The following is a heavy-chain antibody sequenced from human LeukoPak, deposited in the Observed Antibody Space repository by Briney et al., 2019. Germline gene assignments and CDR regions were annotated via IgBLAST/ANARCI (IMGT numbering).Heavy chain of an antibody. Sequence: GGSLRLSCAASGFTFSSYAMSWVRQAPGNGLDWVSAVSGSGGSTYYADSVKGRFTISRDNSKNTLYLQMNSLRAEDTAVYYCAKERNRGYCSSTSCLSIDYWGQGTLVTVSS. CDR3: AKERNRGYCSSTSCLSIDY. D-gene: IGHD2-2*01. CDR1: GFTFSSYA. CDR2: VSGSGGST. J-gene: IGHJ4*02. V-gene: IGHV3-23*01.